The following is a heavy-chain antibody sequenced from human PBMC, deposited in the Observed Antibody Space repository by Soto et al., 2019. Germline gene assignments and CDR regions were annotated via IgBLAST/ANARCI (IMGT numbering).Heavy chain of an antibody. CDR1: GGSVSNDNFY. Sequence: SETLSLTCTVSGGSVSNDNFYWSWIRQPPGKGLEWIGYVHSSGITNYNPSLKRRVTISVDTSRNQFSLRLSSVTAADTAVYYCARGLTMGQLPSHFDHWGQGTLVTAPQ. CDR2: VHSSGIT. CDR3: ARGLTMGQLPSHFDH. J-gene: IGHJ5*02. D-gene: IGHD3-16*01. V-gene: IGHV4-61*01.